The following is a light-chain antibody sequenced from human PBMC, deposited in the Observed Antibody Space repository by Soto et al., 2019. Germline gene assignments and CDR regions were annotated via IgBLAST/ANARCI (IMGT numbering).Light chain of an antibody. Sequence: DIQMTQSPSSVSASVGDRFTITCLASQGISTNLAWYQQKPGKAPKLLIYAASTLQSGVPPRFSGSGSGSDFTLTISSLQPDDFAIYFCQQANRVPLGFGQGTRLEIK. CDR1: QGISTN. V-gene: IGKV1-12*01. CDR3: QQANRVPLG. J-gene: IGKJ5*01. CDR2: AAS.